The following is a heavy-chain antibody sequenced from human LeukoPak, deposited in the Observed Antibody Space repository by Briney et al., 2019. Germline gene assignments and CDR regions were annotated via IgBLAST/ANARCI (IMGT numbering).Heavy chain of an antibody. D-gene: IGHD3-9*01. V-gene: IGHV1-3*01. CDR2: INAGNGNT. CDR1: GYTFTSYA. CDR3: AREFRLAHAFDI. J-gene: IGHJ3*02. Sequence: EASVKVSCKASGYTFTSYAMHWVRQAPGQRLEWMGWINAGNGNTKYSQKFQGRVTITRDTSASTAYMELSSLRSEDTAVYYCAREFRLAHAFDIWGQGTMVTVSS.